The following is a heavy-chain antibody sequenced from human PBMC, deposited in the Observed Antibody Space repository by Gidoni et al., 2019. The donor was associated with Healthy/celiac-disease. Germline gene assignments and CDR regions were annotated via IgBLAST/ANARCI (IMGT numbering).Heavy chain of an antibody. Sequence: EVQLLESGGGLVQPGGSLRLSCAASGFTFSSYAMSWVRQAPGKGLEWVSAISGSGGSTYYADSVKGRFTISRDNSKNTLYLQMNSLRAEDTAVYYCAKDYSITIFGVVIYFDYWGQGTLVTVSS. CDR1: GFTFSSYA. CDR3: AKDYSITIFGVVIYFDY. J-gene: IGHJ4*02. CDR2: ISGSGGST. D-gene: IGHD3-3*01. V-gene: IGHV3-23*01.